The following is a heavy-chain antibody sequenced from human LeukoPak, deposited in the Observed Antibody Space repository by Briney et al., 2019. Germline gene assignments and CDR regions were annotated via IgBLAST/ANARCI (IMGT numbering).Heavy chain of an antibody. D-gene: IGHD3-10*01. CDR2: ISYDGSNK. J-gene: IGHJ4*02. V-gene: IGHV3-30*04. CDR1: GFTFSSYA. CDR3: ARERGDYGSGSPIVAFDY. Sequence: PGGSLRLSCAASGFTFSSYAMHWVRQAPGKGLEWVAVISYDGSNKYYADSVKGRFTISRDNSKNTLYLQMNRLRAENTAVYYCARERGDYGSGSPIVAFDYWGQGTLVTVSS.